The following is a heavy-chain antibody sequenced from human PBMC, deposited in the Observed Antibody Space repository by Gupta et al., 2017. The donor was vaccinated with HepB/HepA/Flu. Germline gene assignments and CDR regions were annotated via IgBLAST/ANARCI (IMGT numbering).Heavy chain of an antibody. D-gene: IGHD5-18*01. CDR2: ISGSGGST. CDR3: AREAYPRGYSYGTGWFDP. CDR1: GFTFSSYA. V-gene: IGHV3-23*01. J-gene: IGHJ5*02. Sequence: EVQLLESGGGLVQPGGSLRLSCAASGFTFSSYAMSWVRQAPGKGLEWVSAISGSGGSTYYADSVKGRVTISRDNSKNTLYLQMNSLRAEETAVYYCAREAYPRGYSYGTGWFDPWGQGTLVPVSS.